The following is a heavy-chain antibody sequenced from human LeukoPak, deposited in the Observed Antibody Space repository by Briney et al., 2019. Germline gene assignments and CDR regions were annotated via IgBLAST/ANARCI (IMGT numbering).Heavy chain of an antibody. Sequence: SETLSLTCTVSVGSISSYYWSWIRQPPGKGLEWIGYIYYSGSTNYNPSLKSRVTISVDTSKNQFSLKLSSVTAADTAVYYCARDGGSYSRNFDYWGQGILVTVSS. D-gene: IGHD1-26*01. CDR3: ARDGGSYSRNFDY. J-gene: IGHJ4*02. CDR1: VGSISSYY. CDR2: IYYSGST. V-gene: IGHV4-59*01.